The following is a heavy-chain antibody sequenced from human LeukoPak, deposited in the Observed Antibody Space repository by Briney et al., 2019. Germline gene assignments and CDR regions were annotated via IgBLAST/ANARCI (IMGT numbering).Heavy chain of an antibody. V-gene: IGHV4-59*08. Sequence: SETLSLTCTVSGGSISSYYWSWIRQPPGEGLEWIGYIYYSGSTNYNPSLKSRVTISVDTSKNQFSLKLSSVTAADTAVYYCARQGGSYSGYFQHWGQGTLVTVSS. CDR1: GGSISSYY. CDR3: ARQGGSYSGYFQH. J-gene: IGHJ1*01. CDR2: IYYSGST. D-gene: IGHD1-26*01.